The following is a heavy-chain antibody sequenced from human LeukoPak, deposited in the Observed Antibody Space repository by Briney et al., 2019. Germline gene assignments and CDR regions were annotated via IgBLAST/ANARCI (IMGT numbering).Heavy chain of an antibody. Sequence: SETLSLTCAVYGGSFSGYYWSWIRQPPGKGLEWIGEINHSGSTNYNPSLKSRVTISVDTSKNQFSLELSSVTAADTAVYYCARESKLFFGETRWGQGTLVTVSS. V-gene: IGHV4-34*01. D-gene: IGHD3-10*01. CDR1: GGSFSGYY. J-gene: IGHJ4*02. CDR2: INHSGST. CDR3: ARESKLFFGETR.